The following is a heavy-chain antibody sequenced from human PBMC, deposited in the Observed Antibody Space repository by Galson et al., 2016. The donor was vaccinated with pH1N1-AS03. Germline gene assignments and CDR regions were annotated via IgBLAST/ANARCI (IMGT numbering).Heavy chain of an antibody. J-gene: IGHJ6*02. CDR3: ARDPRGPCCSAPCATPDNVGMDA. CDR2: INPNNGDT. CDR1: GYIFTGFY. V-gene: IGHV1-2*04. D-gene: IGHD3-10*01. Sequence: SVKVSCKASGYIFTGFYVHWVRQAPGQGLERMGWINPNNGDTNYAQKFQAWVTMTGDTSISTAYMELYGLKSDDTAVYYCARDPRGPCCSAPCATPDNVGMDAWGQGTTFIVS.